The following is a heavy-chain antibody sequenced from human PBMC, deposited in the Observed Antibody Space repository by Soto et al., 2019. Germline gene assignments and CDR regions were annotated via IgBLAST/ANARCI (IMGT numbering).Heavy chain of an antibody. CDR3: ARGVSAGVDY. D-gene: IGHD1-26*01. Sequence: ASVKVSCKASGYSFTSLDINWLRQTSGQGLEWMGWKQPSTGRTGYAQKFQGRVTMTRDTSINTAYMELTTLTSDDTAFYYCARGVSAGVDYWGQGTLVTVSS. V-gene: IGHV1-8*01. CDR2: KQPSTGRT. J-gene: IGHJ4*02. CDR1: GYSFTSLD.